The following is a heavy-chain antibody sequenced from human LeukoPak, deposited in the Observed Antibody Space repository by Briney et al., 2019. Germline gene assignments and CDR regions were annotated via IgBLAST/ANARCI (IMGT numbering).Heavy chain of an antibody. CDR1: GFTLSNAW. CDR2: IKSKTDGGTT. CDR3: TTVPIVVVIKIGYFDY. D-gene: IGHD3-22*01. J-gene: IGHJ4*02. Sequence: PGGSLRLSCAASGFTLSNAWMSWVRQAPGKGLDWVGRIKSKTDGGTTDYAAPVKGRFTISRDDSKNTLYLQMNSLKTEDTAVYYCTTVPIVVVIKIGYFDYWGQGTLVTVSS. V-gene: IGHV3-15*01.